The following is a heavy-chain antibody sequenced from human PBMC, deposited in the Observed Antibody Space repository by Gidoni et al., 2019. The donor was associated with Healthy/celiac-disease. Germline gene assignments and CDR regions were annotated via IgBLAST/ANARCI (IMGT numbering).Heavy chain of an antibody. CDR2: MNTNSGNT. Sequence: QVQLVQSGAEVKKPGASVKVSCTASGNTFTSYDINWVRQATGQGLGWMGWMNTNSGNTGYALQFQCRDTMTRNTSISTAYMELSSLSSEDTAVYYCARGSPLYGMDVWGQGTTVTVSS. V-gene: IGHV1-8*01. J-gene: IGHJ6*02. CDR1: GNTFTSYD. CDR3: ARGSPLYGMDV.